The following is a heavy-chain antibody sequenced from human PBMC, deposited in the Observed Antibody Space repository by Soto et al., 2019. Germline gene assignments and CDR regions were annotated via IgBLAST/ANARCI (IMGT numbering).Heavy chain of an antibody. J-gene: IGHJ4*02. CDR2: ISYDGSNK. CDR3: ARVGQPAYYYDSSGYYGYYFDY. Sequence: GGSLRLSCAASGFTFSSYAMHWVRQAPGKGLEWVAVISYDGSNKYYADSVKGRFTISRDNSKNTLYLQMNSLRAEDTAVYYCARVGQPAYYYDSSGYYGYYFDYWGQGTLVTVSS. D-gene: IGHD3-22*01. CDR1: GFTFSSYA. V-gene: IGHV3-30-3*01.